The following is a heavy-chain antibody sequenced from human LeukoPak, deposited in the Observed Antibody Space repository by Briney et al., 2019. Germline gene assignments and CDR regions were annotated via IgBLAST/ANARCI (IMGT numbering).Heavy chain of an antibody. Sequence: GGSLRLSCATSGFTFSDHALHWVRQAPGKGLQYVSAISRNGTRTFYADSVKDRFTISRDKSTKTLYLQMGSLRVEDMGVYYCVRDSFYTGYDRGFGYWGQGILVTVS. J-gene: IGHJ4*02. CDR2: ISRNGTRT. CDR1: GFTFSDHA. V-gene: IGHV3-64*02. D-gene: IGHD5-12*01. CDR3: VRDSFYTGYDRGFGY.